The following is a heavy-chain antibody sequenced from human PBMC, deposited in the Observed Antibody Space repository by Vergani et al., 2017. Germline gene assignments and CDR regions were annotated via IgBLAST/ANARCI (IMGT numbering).Heavy chain of an antibody. V-gene: IGHV1-46*03. Sequence: QVQVVQSGAEVKKSGASVKVSCKTSGYTFSNYYMHWVRQAPGQGLEWMGIINPSGGHTNYAQKFQGRVTMTRDTSTSTVYMELSSLRSEDTAIYYCARGDYGILTGYRYLGQGTLGTVSA. CDR3: ARGDYGILTGYRY. D-gene: IGHD3-9*01. J-gene: IGHJ4*02. CDR1: GYTFSNYY. CDR2: INPSGGHT.